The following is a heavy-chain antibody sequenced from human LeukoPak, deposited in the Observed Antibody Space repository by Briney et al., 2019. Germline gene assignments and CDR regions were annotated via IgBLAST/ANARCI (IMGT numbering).Heavy chain of an antibody. Sequence: PSETLSLTXTVSGGSISSYYWSWIRQPPGKGLEWIGYIYYSGSTNYNPSLKSRVTISVDTSKNQFSLKLSSVTAADTAVYYCASYTAITPTFDYWGQGTLVTVSS. CDR3: ASYTAITPTFDY. J-gene: IGHJ4*02. CDR2: IYYSGST. CDR1: GGSISSYY. V-gene: IGHV4-59*01. D-gene: IGHD5-18*01.